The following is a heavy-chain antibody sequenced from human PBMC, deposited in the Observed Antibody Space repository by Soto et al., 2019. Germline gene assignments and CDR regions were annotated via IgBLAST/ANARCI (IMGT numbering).Heavy chain of an antibody. V-gene: IGHV3-30-3*01. D-gene: IGHD1-1*01. Sequence: GGSLRLSCAASGFSFSISPMHWVRQAPGKGPEWVALISYDGTNKFYADSVKGRFTISRDNSKSTLYLQVDSLRPEDAAVYYCARDPKTSGGKHCTSNYFDSWGQGTLVTVSS. CDR2: ISYDGTNK. CDR1: GFSFSISP. J-gene: IGHJ4*02. CDR3: ARDPKTSGGKHCTSNYFDS.